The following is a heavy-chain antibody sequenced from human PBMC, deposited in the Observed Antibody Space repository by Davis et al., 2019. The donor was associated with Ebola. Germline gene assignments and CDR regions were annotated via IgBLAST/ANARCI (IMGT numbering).Heavy chain of an antibody. J-gene: IGHJ4*02. CDR2: IYYSGST. CDR1: GGSISSGGYY. Sequence: MPSETLSLTCTVSGGSISSGGYYWSWIRQHPGKGLEWIGYIYYSGSTNYNPSLKSRVTISVDTSKNQFSLKLSSVTAADTAVYYCARLRVEAYNWNYSGVFDYWGQGTLVTVSS. V-gene: IGHV4-61*08. CDR3: ARLRVEAYNWNYSGVFDY. D-gene: IGHD1-7*01.